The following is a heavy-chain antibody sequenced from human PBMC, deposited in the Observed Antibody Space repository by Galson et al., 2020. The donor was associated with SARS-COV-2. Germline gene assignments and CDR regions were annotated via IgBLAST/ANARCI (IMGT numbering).Heavy chain of an antibody. CDR2: FDPEDGET. Sequence: ASVKVSCKVSGYTLTELSMHWVRQAPGKGLEWMGGFDPEDGETIYAQKFQGRVTMTEDTSTDTAYMALSSLRSEDTAVYYCATVTAWSVMARNAEYFQHWGRGTLVTVAS. CDR3: ATVTAWSVMARNAEYFQH. CDR1: GYTLTELS. V-gene: IGHV1-24*01. D-gene: IGHD2-8*01. J-gene: IGHJ1*01.